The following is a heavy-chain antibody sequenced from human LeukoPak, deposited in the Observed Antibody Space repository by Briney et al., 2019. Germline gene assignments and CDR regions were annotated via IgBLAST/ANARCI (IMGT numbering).Heavy chain of an antibody. D-gene: IGHD4-23*01. V-gene: IGHV4-59*08. CDR1: GGSISSDY. CDR3: ARHLDNGGNCFFDY. Sequence: SESLSVTCTHPGGSISSDYWCWGRPPPGKGLGWSGYIFYNGSTNYNSSLKSRVTISIDTSKNQFSLKLSSVTATDTAVYYCARHLDNGGNCFFDYWGQGALVTVSS. CDR2: IFYNGST. J-gene: IGHJ4*02.